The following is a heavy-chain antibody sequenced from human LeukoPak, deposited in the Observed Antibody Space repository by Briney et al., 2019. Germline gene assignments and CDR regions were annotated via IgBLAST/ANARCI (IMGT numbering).Heavy chain of an antibody. CDR2: ISSSSSYI. CDR1: GFTFSSYW. V-gene: IGHV3-21*01. CDR3: AREVVYAIPLFDY. J-gene: IGHJ4*02. D-gene: IGHD2-8*02. Sequence: GGSLRLSCAASGFTFSSYWMSWVRQAPGKGLEWVSSISSSSSYIYYADSVKGRFTISRDNAKNSLYLQMNSLRAEDTAVYYCAREVVYAIPLFDYWGQGTLVTVSS.